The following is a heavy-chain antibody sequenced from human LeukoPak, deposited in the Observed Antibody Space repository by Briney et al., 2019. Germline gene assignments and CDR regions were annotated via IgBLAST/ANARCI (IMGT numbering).Heavy chain of an antibody. J-gene: IGHJ5*02. CDR2: VNRSGST. CDR1: GGSLNNYY. CDR3: ARPEAYGSGSSP. Sequence: NPSETLSLTCAVYGGSLNNYYWSWIRQPPGKGLEWIGEVNRSGSTNRNPSLKSRVTISIQTSKNQFSLKLTSVTAADTAVYYCARPEAYGSGSSPWGQGTLVTVSS. V-gene: IGHV4-34*01. D-gene: IGHD3-10*01.